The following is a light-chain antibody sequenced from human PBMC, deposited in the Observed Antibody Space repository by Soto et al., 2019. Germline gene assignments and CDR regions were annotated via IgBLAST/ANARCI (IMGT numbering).Light chain of an antibody. Sequence: EIVLTQSPGTLSLSPGERATLSCRASQSVYNNYLAWYQQKPGQIPRLLVNGASNRATGIPDRFSGRGSGTDFTLTISRLEPEDLAVYYCQQDGLAPQSLGQGTRVEIK. J-gene: IGKJ2*01. CDR3: QQDGLAPQS. V-gene: IGKV3-20*01. CDR2: GAS. CDR1: QSVYNNY.